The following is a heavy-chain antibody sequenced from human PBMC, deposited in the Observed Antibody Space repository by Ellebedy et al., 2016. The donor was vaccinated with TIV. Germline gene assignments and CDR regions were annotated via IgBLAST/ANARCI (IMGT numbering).Heavy chain of an antibody. CDR1: GYSFSTFW. J-gene: IGHJ4*02. D-gene: IGHD1-26*01. Sequence: GESLKISCTGSGYSFSTFWVIWVHPRPGKGLESMGRIDPSDSYTNYSPSFQGHVTMSADTSISTAYLEWSSLNASDTAIYYCARYSGSYGGYDYWGQGTLVTVSS. CDR2: IDPSDSYT. CDR3: ARYSGSYGGYDY. V-gene: IGHV5-10-1*01.